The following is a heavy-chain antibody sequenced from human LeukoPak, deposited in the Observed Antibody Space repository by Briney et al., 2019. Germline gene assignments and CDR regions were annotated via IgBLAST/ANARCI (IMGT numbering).Heavy chain of an antibody. CDR1: GGSISSYY. D-gene: IGHD6-13*01. CDR3: ARSDTQQLGLTFVY. Sequence: SETLSLTCTVSGGSISSYYWSWIRQPPGKGLEWIGYIYYSGSTNYNPSLKSRVTISVDTSKNQFSLKLSSVTAADTAVYYCARSDTQQLGLTFVYWGQGTLVTVSS. V-gene: IGHV4-59*01. J-gene: IGHJ4*02. CDR2: IYYSGST.